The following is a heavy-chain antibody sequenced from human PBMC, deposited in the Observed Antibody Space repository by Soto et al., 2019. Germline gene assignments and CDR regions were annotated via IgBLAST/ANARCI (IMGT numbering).Heavy chain of an antibody. J-gene: IGHJ3*02. CDR1: GGSISAYY. CDR2: IYYSGST. V-gene: IGHV4-59*08. CDR3: AGTRSAAFDI. D-gene: IGHD3-10*01. Sequence: SETLSLTCTVSGGSISAYYWSWIRQPPGEGLEWIGYIYYSGSTNYNPSLKSRVTISVDTSKNQFSLKLSSGTAADTAVYYCAGTRSAAFDIWGQGTMVTVSS.